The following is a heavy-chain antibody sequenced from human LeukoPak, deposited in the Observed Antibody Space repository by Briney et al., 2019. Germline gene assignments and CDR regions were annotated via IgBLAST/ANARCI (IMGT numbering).Heavy chain of an antibody. J-gene: IGHJ4*02. CDR3: AKDRATSSGSYYGYFDY. V-gene: IGHV3-23*01. CDR2: ISASGDTT. Sequence: GGSLRLSCAASGFTFSSYAMSWVGQAPGKGLHWLSAISASGDTTYYADSVKGRFTISRDNSKNTLYLQMNSLRAEDTAVYYCAKDRATSSGSYYGYFDYWGQGTLVTVSS. D-gene: IGHD1-26*01. CDR1: GFTFSSYA.